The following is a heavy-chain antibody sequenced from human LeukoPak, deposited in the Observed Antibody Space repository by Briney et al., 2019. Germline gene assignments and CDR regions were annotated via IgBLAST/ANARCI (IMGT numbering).Heavy chain of an antibody. CDR1: GFTFSSYG. CDR2: ISYDGSNK. V-gene: IGHV3-30*03. D-gene: IGHD2-21*02. CDR3: ARYCGGDCPLDY. Sequence: GGSLRLSCAGSGFTFSSYGMHWVRQAPGKGLEWVAVISYDGSNKYYADSVKGRFTISRDNSKNTLYLQMNSLRAEDTAVYYCARYCGGDCPLDYWGQGTLVTVSS. J-gene: IGHJ4*02.